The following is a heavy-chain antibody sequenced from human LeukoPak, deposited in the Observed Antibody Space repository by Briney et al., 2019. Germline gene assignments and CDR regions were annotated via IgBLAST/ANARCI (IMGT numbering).Heavy chain of an antibody. D-gene: IGHD4-17*01. V-gene: IGHV3-23*01. Sequence: GGSLRLSCAASVFTFSIYAIIWFPQFPGKGREWVSAISGSGGSTYYADSVEGRFTISRDNSKNTLYLQMNSLRAEDTAVYYCAKDTARHDYWGQGTLVTVSS. CDR3: AKDTARHDY. CDR1: VFTFSIYA. CDR2: ISGSGGST. J-gene: IGHJ4*02.